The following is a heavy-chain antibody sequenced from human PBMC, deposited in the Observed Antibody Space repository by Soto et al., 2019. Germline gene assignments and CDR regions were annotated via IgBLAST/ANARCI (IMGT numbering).Heavy chain of an antibody. D-gene: IGHD2-15*01. CDR2: ISHSGST. J-gene: IGHJ4*02. CDR1: GGPISSSASY. CDR3: AREYSYGSNFFDC. Sequence: QVQLQESCPGLVKPSQTLSLTCTVSGGPISSSASYWSWIRQHPGTGLEGIGYISHSGSTYYNRSLKSRVVISVDTSKHQFSLRLTSVTVGDAAGYYCAREYSYGSNFFDCWGQGALVTVSS. V-gene: IGHV4-31*03.